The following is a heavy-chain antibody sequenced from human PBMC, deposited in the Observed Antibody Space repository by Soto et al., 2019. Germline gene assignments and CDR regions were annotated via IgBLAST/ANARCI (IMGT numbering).Heavy chain of an antibody. J-gene: IGHJ6*02. CDR1: GFTFSSYA. V-gene: IGHV3-23*01. CDR2: ISGSGGST. D-gene: IGHD4-17*01. CDR3: AKDLALYGYYYYGMDV. Sequence: GGSLRLSCAASGFTFSSYAMSWVRQAPGKGLEWVSAISGSGGSTYYADSVKGRFTISRDNSKNTLYLQMNSLRAEDTAVYYCAKDLALYGYYYYGMDVWGQGTTVTVSS.